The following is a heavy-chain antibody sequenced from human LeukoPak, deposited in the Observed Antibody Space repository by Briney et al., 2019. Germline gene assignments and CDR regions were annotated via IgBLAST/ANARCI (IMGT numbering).Heavy chain of an antibody. CDR3: ARAGPRRDGYNLDF. CDR1: GASVTSYT. V-gene: IGHV4-59*02. D-gene: IGHD5-24*01. CDR2: VYNVGTT. J-gene: IGHJ4*02. Sequence: SETLSLTCTVSGASVTSYTWSWIRQPPGERLEWIGYVYNVGTTNYNPSLKSRATISVHTSKNQFSLKLSSVTAADTAVYYCARAGPRRDGYNLDFWGQGTLVTVSS.